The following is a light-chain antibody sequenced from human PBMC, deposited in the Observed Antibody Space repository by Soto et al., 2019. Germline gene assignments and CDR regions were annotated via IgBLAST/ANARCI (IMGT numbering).Light chain of an antibody. Sequence: EIVLNQCPAAMTESLGERATLSCRASQTVSSNLVWYQQKPGEAPRFLIYGASTRTTGIPARFRGSGSGTDFSLTISSLQPDDFTAYYCQQHSDSPWPFGQRTKVDI. J-gene: IGKJ1*01. CDR1: QTVSSN. CDR2: GAS. V-gene: IGKV3-15*01. CDR3: QQHSDSPWP.